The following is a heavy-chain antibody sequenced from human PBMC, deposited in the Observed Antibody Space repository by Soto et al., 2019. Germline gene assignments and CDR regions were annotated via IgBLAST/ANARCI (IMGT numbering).Heavy chain of an antibody. Sequence: SLRLSCAVSGFIFRSYTMHWVRQAPGKGLEWVGVITYDGNNQYYADSVKGRFTIFRDNSRNTLYLQMNSLRPDDTAVYYCARAPSGSYPEFDYWGQGTLVTVS. J-gene: IGHJ4*02. CDR1: GFIFRSYT. CDR3: ARAPSGSYPEFDY. D-gene: IGHD1-26*01. CDR2: ITYDGNNQ. V-gene: IGHV3-30-3*01.